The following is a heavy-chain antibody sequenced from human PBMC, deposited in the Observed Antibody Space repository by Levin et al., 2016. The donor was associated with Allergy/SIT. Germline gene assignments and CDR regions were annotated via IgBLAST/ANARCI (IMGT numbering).Heavy chain of an antibody. V-gene: IGHV3-33*01. CDR3: ARDSINPDY. Sequence: VRQAPGKGLEWVAVIWYDGSNKYYADSVKGRFTISRDNSKNTLYLQMNSLRAEDTAVYYCARDSINPDYWGQGTLVTVSS. J-gene: IGHJ4*02. CDR2: IWYDGSNK.